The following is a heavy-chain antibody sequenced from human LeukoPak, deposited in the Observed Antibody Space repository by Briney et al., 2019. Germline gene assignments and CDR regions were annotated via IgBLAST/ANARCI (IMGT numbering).Heavy chain of an antibody. J-gene: IGHJ6*02. D-gene: IGHD2-2*01. Sequence: GGSLRLYCAASGFTFSSYWMHWVRQAPGKGLVWVSRINSDGSSTSYADSVKGRFTISRDNAKNTLYLQMNSLRAEDTAVYYCATLSTSLYGLDVWGQGTTVTVSS. CDR2: INSDGSST. CDR3: ATLSTSLYGLDV. V-gene: IGHV3-74*01. CDR1: GFTFSSYW.